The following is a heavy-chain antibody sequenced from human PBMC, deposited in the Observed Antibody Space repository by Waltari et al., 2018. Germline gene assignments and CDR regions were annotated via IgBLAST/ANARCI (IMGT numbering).Heavy chain of an antibody. D-gene: IGHD3-9*01. J-gene: IGHJ6*02. Sequence: QVQLQQWGAGLLKPSETLSLTCAVYGGSFSGYYWSWIRQPPGQGLAWIGEINHSGSTNYNPSLKRRVTISVDTAKNQFSLKLSSVTAADTAVYYCARWKIRYFDWLLSNYYYYGMDVWGQGTTVTVSS. CDR3: ARWKIRYFDWLLSNYYYYGMDV. CDR1: GGSFSGYY. V-gene: IGHV4-34*01. CDR2: INHSGST.